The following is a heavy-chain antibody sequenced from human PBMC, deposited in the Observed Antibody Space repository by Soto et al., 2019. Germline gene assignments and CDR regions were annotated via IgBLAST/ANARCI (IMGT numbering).Heavy chain of an antibody. CDR2: IWYDGSNK. V-gene: IGHV3-33*01. J-gene: IGHJ3*02. CDR1: GFTFSSYG. Sequence: GGSLRLSCAASGFTFSSYGMHWVRQAPGKGLEWVAVIWYDGSNKYYADSVKGRFTISRDNSKNTLYLQMNSLRAEDTAVYYCATLYYDILTGYPPPDAFDIWGQGTMVTVSS. CDR3: ATLYYDILTGYPPPDAFDI. D-gene: IGHD3-9*01.